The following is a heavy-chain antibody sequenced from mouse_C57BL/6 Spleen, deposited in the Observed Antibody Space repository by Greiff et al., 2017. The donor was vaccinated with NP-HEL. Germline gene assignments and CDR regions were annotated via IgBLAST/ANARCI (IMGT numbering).Heavy chain of an antibody. J-gene: IGHJ4*01. CDR1: GFTFSNYW. D-gene: IGHD2-5*01. CDR2: IRLKSDNYAT. Sequence: EVKLVESGGGLVQPGGSMKLSCVASGFTFSNYWMNWVRQSPEKGLEWVAQIRLKSDNYATHYAESVKGRFTISRDDSKSSVYLQMNNLRAEDTGIYYCTGGAYYSNYDAMDYWGQGTSVTVSS. CDR3: TGGAYYSNYDAMDY. V-gene: IGHV6-3*01.